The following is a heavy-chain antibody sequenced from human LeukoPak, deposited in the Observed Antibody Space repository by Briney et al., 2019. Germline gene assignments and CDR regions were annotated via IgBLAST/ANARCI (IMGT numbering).Heavy chain of an antibody. Sequence: KTSETLSLTCTVSGGSISSYYWSWIRQPPGKGLEWVGYLYNTGSTNYNPSLKSRVTISVGTSKNQFSLKVTSVTAADTAVYYCARHSGRGGYYPRGFDYWGQGTLVTVSS. CDR1: GGSISSYY. CDR2: LYNTGST. D-gene: IGHD3-22*01. J-gene: IGHJ4*02. V-gene: IGHV4-59*08. CDR3: ARHSGRGGYYPRGFDY.